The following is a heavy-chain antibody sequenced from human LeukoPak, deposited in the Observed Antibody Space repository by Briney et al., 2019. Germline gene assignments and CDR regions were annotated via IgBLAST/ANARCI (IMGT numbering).Heavy chain of an antibody. Sequence: PGGSLRLSCAAAGFTFSSYAMSWVRQAPGKGLEWVSDISGSGGSTYYADSVKGRFTISRDNSKNTLYLQMNSLRAEDTAVYYCAKGADIVVVPAAYPVDYWGQGTLVSVSS. J-gene: IGHJ4*02. CDR1: GFTFSSYA. CDR2: ISGSGGST. CDR3: AKGADIVVVPAAYPVDY. V-gene: IGHV3-23*01. D-gene: IGHD2-2*01.